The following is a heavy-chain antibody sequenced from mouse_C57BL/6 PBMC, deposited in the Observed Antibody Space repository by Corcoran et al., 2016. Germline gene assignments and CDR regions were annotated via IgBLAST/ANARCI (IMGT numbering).Heavy chain of an antibody. CDR1: GYTFTDYY. J-gene: IGHJ3*01. CDR3: ASSNWAWFAY. V-gene: IGHV1-26*01. D-gene: IGHD4-1*02. Sequence: EVQLQQSGPELVKPGASVKISCKASGYTFTDYYMNWVKQSPGKSLEWIGDINPNNGGTSYNQKFKGKATLTVDKSSSTAYMELLILTSEDSAVYYFASSNWAWFAYWGQGTLVTVS. CDR2: INPNNGGT.